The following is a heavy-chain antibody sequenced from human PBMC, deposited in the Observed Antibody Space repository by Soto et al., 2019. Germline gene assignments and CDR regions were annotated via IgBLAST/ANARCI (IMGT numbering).Heavy chain of an antibody. V-gene: IGHV3-30*18. CDR3: AKGPAAINYYYGMDV. Sequence: GGSLRLSCAASGFTFSSYGMHWVRQAPGKGLEWVAVISYDGSNKYYADSVKGRFTISRDNSKNTLYLQMNSLRAEDTAVYYCAKGPAAINYYYGMDVWGQGTTVIVSS. J-gene: IGHJ6*02. D-gene: IGHD2-2*01. CDR2: ISYDGSNK. CDR1: GFTFSSYG.